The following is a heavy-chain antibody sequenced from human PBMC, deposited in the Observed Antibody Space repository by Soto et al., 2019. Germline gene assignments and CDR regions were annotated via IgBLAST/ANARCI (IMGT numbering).Heavy chain of an antibody. CDR1: GFTVSSNY. CDR2: IYSGGST. CDR3: APAPYYYDSSGYLDFDAFDI. J-gene: IGHJ3*02. D-gene: IGHD3-22*01. V-gene: IGHV3-66*01. Sequence: EVQLVESGGGLVQPGGSLRLSCAASGFTVSSNYMSWVRQAPGKGLEWVSVIYSGGSTYYADSVKGRFTISRDNSKNTLYLQMNSLRAEDTAVYYCAPAPYYYDSSGYLDFDAFDIWGQGTMVTVSS.